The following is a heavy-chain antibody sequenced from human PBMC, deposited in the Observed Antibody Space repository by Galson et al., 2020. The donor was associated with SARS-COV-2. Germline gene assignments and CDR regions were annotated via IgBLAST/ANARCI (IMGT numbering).Heavy chain of an antibody. V-gene: IGHV4-30-4*08. Sequence: SETLSLTCTVSGGTINSDDYYWSWIRPSPGKGLEWMGYIYRNGNAYYHPSLKSRLMISGDTSKNRFSLKLTSVSVADTAVYYCARDHCSGAACYFDNWGQGTLVTVSS. CDR3: ARDHCSGAACYFDN. CDR1: GGTINSDDYY. J-gene: IGHJ4*02. CDR2: IYRNGNA. D-gene: IGHD2-15*01.